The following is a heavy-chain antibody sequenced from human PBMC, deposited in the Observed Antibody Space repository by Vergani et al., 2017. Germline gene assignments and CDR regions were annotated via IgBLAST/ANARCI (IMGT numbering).Heavy chain of an antibody. J-gene: IGHJ6*02. V-gene: IGHV4-34*01. D-gene: IGHD6-13*01. Sequence: QVQLQQWGAGLLKPSETLSLTCAVYGGSFSGYYWSWIRQPPGKGLEWIGEINHSGSTNYNPSLKSRVTISVDTSKNQFSLKLSSVTAADTAVYYCARLEAIAAAGVMDVWGQGTTVTVSS. CDR2: INHSGST. CDR1: GGSFSGYY. CDR3: ARLEAIAAAGVMDV.